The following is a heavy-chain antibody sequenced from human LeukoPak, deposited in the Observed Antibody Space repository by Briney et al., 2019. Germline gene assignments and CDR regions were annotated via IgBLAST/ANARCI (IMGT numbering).Heavy chain of an antibody. CDR2: IYYSGST. J-gene: IGHJ3*02. CDR3: ERSGVAGYSSSWSELI. CDR1: GGSISSYY. D-gene: IGHD6-13*01. V-gene: IGHV4-59*08. Sequence: SETLSLTCTVSGGSISSYYWSWIRQPPGKGLEWIGNIYYSGSTNYNPSLKSRVTISVDTSNNQFSLKLTSVTAADTAVYYYERSGVAGYSSSWSELIWGQGTKVTVSS.